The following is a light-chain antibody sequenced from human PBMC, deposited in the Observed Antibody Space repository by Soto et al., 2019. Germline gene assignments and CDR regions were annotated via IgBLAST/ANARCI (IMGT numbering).Light chain of an antibody. J-gene: IGLJ2*01. CDR3: SSYRSADAHV. Sequence: QSALTQPASVSGSPGQSITISCTGTSSDIGGYNYVSWYQQHPGKAPRLMIYDVSNRPSGVSNRFSASKSGNTASLTISGLQAEDEAHYFCSSYRSADAHVFGGGTQLTVL. V-gene: IGLV2-14*03. CDR1: SSDIGGYNY. CDR2: DVS.